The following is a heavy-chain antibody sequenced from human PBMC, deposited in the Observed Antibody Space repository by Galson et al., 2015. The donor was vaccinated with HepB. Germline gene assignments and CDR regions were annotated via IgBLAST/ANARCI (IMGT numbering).Heavy chain of an antibody. D-gene: IGHD3-10*01. CDR1: DYTFSTYS. CDR3: ARDLTMVQGGITNNPRAGWLDP. Sequence: SVKVSCKASDYTFSTYSITWVRQAPGQGLEWMGWISTHNGNTYSAKKFQGRVTMTTDTSASTAYKERGSLRSDDTAFYYCARDLTMVQGGITNNPRAGWLDPWGQGTLVTVSS. J-gene: IGHJ5*02. CDR2: ISTHNGNT. V-gene: IGHV1-18*01.